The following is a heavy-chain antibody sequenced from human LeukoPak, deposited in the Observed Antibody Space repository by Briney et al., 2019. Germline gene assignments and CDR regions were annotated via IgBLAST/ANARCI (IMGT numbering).Heavy chain of an antibody. CDR3: AKPYLSSGWHSSIDY. Sequence: GGSLRLSCAASGFTFSSYAMTWVRQAPGKGLEWVSSITNSGGKTYYADSVKGRFTISRDNSKNTLYLQMNSLRAEDTAVYYCAKPYLSSGWHSSIDYWGQGTLVTVSS. D-gene: IGHD6-19*01. J-gene: IGHJ4*02. CDR1: GFTFSSYA. CDR2: ITNSGGKT. V-gene: IGHV3-23*01.